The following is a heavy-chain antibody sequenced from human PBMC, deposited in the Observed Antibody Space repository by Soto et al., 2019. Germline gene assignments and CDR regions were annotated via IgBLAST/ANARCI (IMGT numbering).Heavy chain of an antibody. D-gene: IGHD1-26*01. CDR1: GYTFTGFY. CDR2: INPNSGGT. CDR3: ARGGQVGARYNWFDP. J-gene: IGHJ5*02. Sequence: AXVKVSCKASGYTFTGFYMHWVRQAPGQGLEWMGWINPNSGGTNYAQKFQGWVTMTRDTSISTAYMELSRLRSDDTAVYYCARGGQVGARYNWFDPWGQGTLVTVSS. V-gene: IGHV1-2*04.